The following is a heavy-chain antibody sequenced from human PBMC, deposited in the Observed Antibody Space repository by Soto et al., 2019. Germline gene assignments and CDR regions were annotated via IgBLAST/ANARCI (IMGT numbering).Heavy chain of an antibody. CDR1: GGTFSSYA. J-gene: IGHJ6*02. D-gene: IGHD2-2*01. CDR2: IIPIFGTA. V-gene: IGHV1-69*12. Sequence: QVQLVQSGAEVKKPGSSVKVSCKASGGTFSSYAISWVRQAPGQGLEWMGGIIPIFGTANYAQKFQGRVTITADESTSTDYMELSSLRSEDTAVYYCASALFRYCMSTSCYCGMDVWGQGTTVTVSS. CDR3: ASALFRYCMSTSCYCGMDV.